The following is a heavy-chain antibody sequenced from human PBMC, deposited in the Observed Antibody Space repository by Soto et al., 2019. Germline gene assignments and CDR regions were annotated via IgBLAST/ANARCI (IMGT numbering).Heavy chain of an antibody. V-gene: IGHV3-30*18. CDR1: GFSFSSYG. D-gene: IGHD5-12*01. CDR2: ISYDGSSQ. Sequence: GGSLRLSCAASGFSFSSYGMHWVRQAPGKGLEWVAVISYDGSSQYYADSVKGRFTISRDNSKNTLYLQMNSLRAEDTAVYYCAKAEIVDIVATLKGGNDYHYYAMDVWGQGTTVTVSS. CDR3: AKAEIVDIVATLKGGNDYHYYAMDV. J-gene: IGHJ6*02.